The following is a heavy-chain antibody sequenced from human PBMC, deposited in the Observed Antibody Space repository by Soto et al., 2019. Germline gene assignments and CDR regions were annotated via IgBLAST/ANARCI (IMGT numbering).Heavy chain of an antibody. Sequence: QVQLQQWGAGLLKPSETLSLTCAVYGGSFSGYYWSWIRQPPGKGLEWIGEINHSGSTNYNPSLKSQVSISVDTSKNQFSLKLRSVTAADTAVYYCARGWGAMVRGVIITRRFDPWGQGTLVTVSS. J-gene: IGHJ5*02. CDR2: INHSGST. D-gene: IGHD3-10*01. V-gene: IGHV4-34*01. CDR3: ARGWGAMVRGVIITRRFDP. CDR1: GGSFSGYY.